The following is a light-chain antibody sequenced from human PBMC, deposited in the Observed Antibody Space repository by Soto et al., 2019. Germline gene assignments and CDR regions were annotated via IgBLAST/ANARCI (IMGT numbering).Light chain of an antibody. CDR3: QVWYSSTDLYV. CDR2: DDS. J-gene: IGLJ1*01. Sequence: TQPRSVSVAPGQTSWLACGGNNIGSESVHWYKQRPGQAPVLVVYDDSDRPSGIPERFSGSNSANTATLTISRVEAGDEADYYCQVWYSSTDLYVFGSGTKVTVL. V-gene: IGLV3-21*02. CDR1: NIGSES.